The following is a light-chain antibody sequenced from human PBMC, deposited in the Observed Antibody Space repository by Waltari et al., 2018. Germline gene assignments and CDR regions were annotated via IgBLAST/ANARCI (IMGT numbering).Light chain of an antibody. CDR2: ENT. Sequence: QSVLTQPPSVSAAPGQRVTISCSRGSPNIGTQYVSWYRQFPGTAPKLLIYENTERPSGIPGRFSGSKSGTSATLDITGLQAGDEADYYCGTWDSSLSGAVFGGGTHLTVL. V-gene: IGLV1-51*02. J-gene: IGLJ7*01. CDR3: GTWDSSLSGAV. CDR1: SPNIGTQY.